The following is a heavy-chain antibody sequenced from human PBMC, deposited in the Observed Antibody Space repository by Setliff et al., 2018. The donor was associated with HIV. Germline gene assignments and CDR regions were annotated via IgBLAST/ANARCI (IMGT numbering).Heavy chain of an antibody. CDR3: ASLFRLSGFWISFLPDY. V-gene: IGHV4-39*01. CDR2: IDYNEIT. CDR1: GDSVSRSNYY. Sequence: ETLSLTCTVSGDSVSRSNYYWAWIRQPPGKGLEWIGSIDYNEITYYNPSLKSRVTLSVDTPKNQFSLYLSSVTASDTAVYYCASLFRLSGFWISFLPDYWGQGILVTVSS. J-gene: IGHJ4*02. D-gene: IGHD3-3*01.